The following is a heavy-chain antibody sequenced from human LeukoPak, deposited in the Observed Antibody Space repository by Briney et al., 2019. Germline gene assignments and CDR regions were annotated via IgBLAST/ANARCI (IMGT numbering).Heavy chain of an antibody. D-gene: IGHD5-18*01. Sequence: SVKVSCKASGGTFSSYAISWVRQAPGQGLEWMGGIIPIFGTANYAQKFQGRVAITADESTSTAYMELSSLRSEDTAVYYCARDKGRGYSYRKSYYYYYMDVWGKGTTVTISS. CDR3: ARDKGRGYSYRKSYYYYYMDV. V-gene: IGHV1-69*13. CDR2: IIPIFGTA. CDR1: GGTFSSYA. J-gene: IGHJ6*03.